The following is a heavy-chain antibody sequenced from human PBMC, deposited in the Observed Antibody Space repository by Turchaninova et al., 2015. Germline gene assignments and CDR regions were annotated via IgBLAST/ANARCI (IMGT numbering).Heavy chain of an antibody. CDR3: PRQAYGVFGRWFDP. CDR2: FDPCDSAT. J-gene: IGHJ5*02. CDR1: GYIFSTYW. Sequence: EVQLVQSGAAVKKPGESLRISCKGSGYIFSTYWISWVRQLPGQGLEWLGRFDPCDSATDYSPSFQGHVTFSADNSISTAYLQWSSLKPSDTAIYYCPRQAYGVFGRWFDPWGQGTPVTVSS. D-gene: IGHD4-17*01. V-gene: IGHV5-10-1*03.